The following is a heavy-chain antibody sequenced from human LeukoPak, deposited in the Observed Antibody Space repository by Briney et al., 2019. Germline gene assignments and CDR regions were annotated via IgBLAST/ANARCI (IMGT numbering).Heavy chain of an antibody. V-gene: IGHV3-74*01. Sequence: PGGSLRLSCAASGFTFSSYWMHWVRQAPGKGLVWVSRINSDGSSTSYADSVKGRFTISRDNAKNTLYLQMNSLRAEDTAVYYCAKDPTGYYYDSSGYLLPDYWGQGTLVTVSS. CDR3: AKDPTGYYYDSSGYLLPDY. CDR2: INSDGSST. D-gene: IGHD3-22*01. CDR1: GFTFSSYW. J-gene: IGHJ4*02.